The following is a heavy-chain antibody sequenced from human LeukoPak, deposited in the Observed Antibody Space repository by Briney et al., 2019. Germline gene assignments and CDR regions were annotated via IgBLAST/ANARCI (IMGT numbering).Heavy chain of an antibody. CDR1: GYSFSTYW. J-gene: IGHJ4*02. D-gene: IGHD6-19*01. V-gene: IGHV5-51*01. CDR3: ARQAAVAGPGTDY. Sequence: GESLKISCKGSGYSFSTYWIGWVRQMPGKGLEWMGIIYPSDSDTRYSPSFQGQVTISADKSISTAYLQWSSLKASDTAIYYCARQAAVAGPGTDYWGQGTLVTVSS. CDR2: IYPSDSDT.